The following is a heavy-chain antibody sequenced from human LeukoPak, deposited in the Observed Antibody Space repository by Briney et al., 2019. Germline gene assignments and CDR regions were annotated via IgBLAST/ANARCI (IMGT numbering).Heavy chain of an antibody. CDR1: GVSITTNY. CDR3: ARSSAHSYGDFHF. V-gene: IGHV4-59*01. CDR2: IHHSGAT. D-gene: IGHD5-18*01. Sequence: SETLSLTCSVSGVSITTNYWSWIRQPPGKGLESLGYIHHSGATSYNPSLKSRGTMSLDTSNNQFSLKVTSVTAADTAVYYCARSSAHSYGDFHFWGQGNLVTVSS. J-gene: IGHJ4*02.